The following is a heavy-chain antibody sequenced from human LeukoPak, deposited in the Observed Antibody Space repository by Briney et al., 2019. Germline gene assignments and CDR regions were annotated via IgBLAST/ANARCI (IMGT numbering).Heavy chain of an antibody. D-gene: IGHD6-13*01. V-gene: IGHV3-33*01. Sequence: GRSLRLSCAASGFTFSSYGMHWVRQAPGKGLEWVAVLWYDGSNKYYADSVKGRFTISRDNSKNTLYLQMNSLRAEGTAVYYCARGAAAGLSFGYMDVWGKGTTVTVSS. CDR1: GFTFSSYG. CDR3: ARGAAAGLSFGYMDV. CDR2: LWYDGSNK. J-gene: IGHJ6*03.